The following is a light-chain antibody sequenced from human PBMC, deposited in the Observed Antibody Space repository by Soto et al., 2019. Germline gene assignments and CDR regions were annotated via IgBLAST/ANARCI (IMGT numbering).Light chain of an antibody. CDR3: QQRSNWLIT. J-gene: IGKJ5*01. CDR2: DAS. CDR1: QSVSGY. V-gene: IGKV3-11*01. Sequence: EIVLTQSPATLSLSPGERAALSCMASQSVSGYLAWYQQKPGQAPRLLIYDASNRATGIPARFSGSGSGTDFTLTISSLEPEDFAVYYCQQRSNWLITFGQGTRLEIK.